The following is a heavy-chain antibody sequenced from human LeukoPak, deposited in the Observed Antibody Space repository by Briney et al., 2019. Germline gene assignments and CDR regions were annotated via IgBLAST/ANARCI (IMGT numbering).Heavy chain of an antibody. CDR1: GGSISSSNW. CDR3: ATRGLKVTMIIGGFDI. D-gene: IGHD3-22*01. CDR2: IYHSGST. J-gene: IGHJ3*02. Sequence: TSETLSLTCAVSGGSISSSNWWSWVRQPPGKGLEWIGEIYHSGSTNYNPSLKSRVTISVDKSKNQFSLKLSSVTAADTAVYYCATRGLKVTMIIGGFDIWGQGTMVTVSS. V-gene: IGHV4-4*02.